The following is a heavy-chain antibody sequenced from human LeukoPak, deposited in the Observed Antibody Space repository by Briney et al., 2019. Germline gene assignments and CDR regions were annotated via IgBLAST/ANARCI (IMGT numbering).Heavy chain of an antibody. V-gene: IGHV3-33*01. CDR1: GFRFRNYG. J-gene: IGHJ4*02. CDR3: ARVLVGATLDY. D-gene: IGHD1-26*01. CDR2: IWYGGSNK. Sequence: PGGSLRLSCVTSGFRFRNYGMHWVRQAPGKGLEWVVVIWYGGSNKYYAESVKGRFTISRDNSKNTLYLQMNSLRVEDTAVYYCARVLVGATLDYWGQGTLVTVSS.